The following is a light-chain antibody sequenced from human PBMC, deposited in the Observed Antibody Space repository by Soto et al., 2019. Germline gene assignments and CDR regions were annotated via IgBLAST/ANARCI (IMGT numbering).Light chain of an antibody. Sequence: EIVLTQSPGTLSLSPGERATLSCRASQSVSSKYLAWYQQKPGQAPRVLIYGTSIRASGVPERFSGGGSGTDFTLTITRLEPEDFAVYYCQQYSDWPLFGPGTKVDIK. CDR1: QSVSSKY. V-gene: IGKV3-20*01. CDR2: GTS. CDR3: QQYSDWPL. J-gene: IGKJ3*01.